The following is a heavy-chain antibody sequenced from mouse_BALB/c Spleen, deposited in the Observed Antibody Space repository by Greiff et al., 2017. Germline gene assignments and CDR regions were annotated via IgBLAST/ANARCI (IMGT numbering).Heavy chain of an antibody. Sequence: VQRVESGGGLVQPGGSRKLSCAASGFTFSSFGMHWVRQAPEKGLEWVAYISSGSSTIYYADTVKGRFTISRDNPKNTLFLQMTSLRSEDTAMYYCASFGNYGAMDYWGQGTSVTVSS. V-gene: IGHV5-17*02. CDR3: ASFGNYGAMDY. J-gene: IGHJ4*01. CDR2: ISSGSSTI. CDR1: GFTFSSFG. D-gene: IGHD2-1*01.